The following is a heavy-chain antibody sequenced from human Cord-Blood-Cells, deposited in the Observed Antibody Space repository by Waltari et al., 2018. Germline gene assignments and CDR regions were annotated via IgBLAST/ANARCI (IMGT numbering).Heavy chain of an antibody. V-gene: IGHV3-30*04. CDR2: VTNDGRNK. J-gene: IGHJ4*02. CDR1: GFTFSSYA. D-gene: IGHD6-19*01. Sequence: QVQLVESGGGVVQPGRSLRLSCAASGFTFSSYAMHWVRQAPGKGLEWGAIVTNDGRNKYYADSVKGRFTISRDNSKNTLYLQMNSLRAEDTAVYYCATIAVAGSYFDYWGQGTLVTVSS. CDR3: ATIAVAGSYFDY.